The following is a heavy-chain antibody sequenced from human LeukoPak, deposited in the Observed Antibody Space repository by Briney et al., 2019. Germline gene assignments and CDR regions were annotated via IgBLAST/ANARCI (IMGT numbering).Heavy chain of an antibody. CDR3: ASATEDLSYFDY. V-gene: IGHV3-74*01. J-gene: IGHJ4*02. Sequence: GGSLRLSCAASGFTFSSYWMHWVRQAPGKGLVWVSRINSDGSSTYSADSVKGRFTISRDNSKSTLFLQMNSLRAEDTALYYCASATEDLSYFDYWGQGTLVTVSS. CDR1: GFTFSSYW. CDR2: INSDGSST.